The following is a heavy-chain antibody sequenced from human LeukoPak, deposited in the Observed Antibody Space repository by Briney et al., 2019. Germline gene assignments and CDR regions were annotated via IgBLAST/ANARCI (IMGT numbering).Heavy chain of an antibody. Sequence: GASVKVSCKASGYTFISYEINWVRQATGQGLEWMGWMNPNSGNTGYAQKFQGRVTFTGDTSINTAYMELSSLRSGDTAVYYCARGASRSFDFWGQGTLVTVSS. J-gene: IGHJ4*02. CDR3: ARGASRSFDF. V-gene: IGHV1-8*03. CDR1: GYTFISYE. CDR2: MNPNSGNT.